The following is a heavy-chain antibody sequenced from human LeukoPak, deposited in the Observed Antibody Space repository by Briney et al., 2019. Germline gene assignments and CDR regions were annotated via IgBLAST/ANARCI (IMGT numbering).Heavy chain of an antibody. Sequence: GGSLRLSCAASGFTFSSYWMSWVRQAPGKGLEWVANIKQEGSEKYYVASVKDRFSISRDNAKNSLYLQMNSLRAEDTAVYYCAKDKTYYYGSGTHLPYYYYMDVWGKGTTVTVSS. CDR1: GFTFSSYW. D-gene: IGHD3-10*01. J-gene: IGHJ6*03. V-gene: IGHV3-7*04. CDR2: IKQEGSEK. CDR3: AKDKTYYYGSGTHLPYYYYMDV.